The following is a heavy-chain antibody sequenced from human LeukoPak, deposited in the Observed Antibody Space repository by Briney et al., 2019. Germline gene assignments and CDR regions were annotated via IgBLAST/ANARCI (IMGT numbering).Heavy chain of an antibody. Sequence: ASVKVSCKASGYTFTSYGISWVRQAPGQGLEWMGWISAYNGNTNYAQKLQGRVTMTTDTSTSTAYMELRSRMSDDTAVYYCARVGSSSWYEGWFDPWGQGTLVTVSS. CDR2: ISAYNGNT. V-gene: IGHV1-18*01. D-gene: IGHD6-13*01. J-gene: IGHJ5*02. CDR3: ARVGSSSWYEGWFDP. CDR1: GYTFTSYG.